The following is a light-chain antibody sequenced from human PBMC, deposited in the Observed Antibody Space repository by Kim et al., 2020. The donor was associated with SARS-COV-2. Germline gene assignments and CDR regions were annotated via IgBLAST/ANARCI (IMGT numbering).Light chain of an antibody. J-gene: IGKJ4*01. Sequence: PGERIPPSCRAIQSRGNYLSWYQQTPGQAPRLLIYDVSERATGIPARFSGGGSGRDFTLTISRLEPEDFAVYYCQHRTNWPPTLTFGAGTKVDIK. CDR2: DVS. V-gene: IGKV3-11*02. CDR1: QSRGNY. CDR3: QHRTNWPPTLT.